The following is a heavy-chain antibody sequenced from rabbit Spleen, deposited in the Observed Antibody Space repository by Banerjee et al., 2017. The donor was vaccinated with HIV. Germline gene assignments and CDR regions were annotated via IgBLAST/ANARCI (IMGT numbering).Heavy chain of an antibody. CDR1: GFSFSSRYY. J-gene: IGHJ4*01. V-gene: IGHV1S40*01. D-gene: IGHD1-1*01. Sequence: QSLEESGGGLVQPEGSLTLTCTASGFSFSSRYYMCWVRQAPGKGLEWIACIDTGSSGFTYFASWAKGRFTISKTSSTTVTLQMTSLTAADTATYFCARDLVAVIGWNFNLWGQGTLVTVS. CDR3: ARDLVAVIGWNFNL. CDR2: IDTGSSGFT.